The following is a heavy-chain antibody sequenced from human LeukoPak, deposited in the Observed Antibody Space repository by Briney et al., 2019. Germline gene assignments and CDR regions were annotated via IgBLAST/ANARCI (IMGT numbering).Heavy chain of an antibody. CDR1: GGSFRGYY. D-gene: IGHD2-15*01. J-gene: IGHJ3*02. CDR3: ARDGGMAFDI. CDR2: INHSGST. Sequence: PSQTLSLTCAVYGGSFRGYYWSWIRQPPGKGLEWIGEINHSGSTNYNPSLKSRVTISVDTSKNQFSLKLSSVTAADTAVYYCARDGGMAFDIWGQGTMVTVSS. V-gene: IGHV4-34*01.